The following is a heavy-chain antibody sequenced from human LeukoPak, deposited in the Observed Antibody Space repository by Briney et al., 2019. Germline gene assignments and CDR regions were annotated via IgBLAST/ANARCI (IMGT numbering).Heavy chain of an antibody. D-gene: IGHD3-3*01. J-gene: IGHJ4*02. CDR1: GFTFSSYA. CDR2: ISGGANST. Sequence: GGSLRLSCAASGFTFSSYAMNWVRQAPGKGLEWVSTISGGANSTYYADSVKGRFTISRDNSKNTLYLQMNSLRAEDTAVYYCATHWSDPIRGYFDYWGQGTLVTVSS. V-gene: IGHV3-23*01. CDR3: ATHWSDPIRGYFDY.